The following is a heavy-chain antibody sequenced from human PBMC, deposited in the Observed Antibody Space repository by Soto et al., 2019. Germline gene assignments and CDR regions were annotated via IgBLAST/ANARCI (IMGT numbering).Heavy chain of an antibody. CDR1: GFTFSSYG. Sequence: HPGGSLRLSCAASGFTFSSYGMHWVRQAPGKGLEWVAVIWYDGSNKYYADSVKGRFTISRDNSKNTLYLQMNSLRAEDTAVYYCARALPYSGSYTYYYYGMDVWGQGTTVTVSS. CDR3: ARALPYSGSYTYYYYGMDV. CDR2: IWYDGSNK. D-gene: IGHD1-26*01. V-gene: IGHV3-33*01. J-gene: IGHJ6*02.